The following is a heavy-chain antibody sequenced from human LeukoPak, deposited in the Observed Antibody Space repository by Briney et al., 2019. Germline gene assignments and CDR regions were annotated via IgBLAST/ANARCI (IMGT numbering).Heavy chain of an antibody. CDR2: INPNSGGT. J-gene: IGHJ5*02. Sequence: ASVKVSCKASGYTFTGYYMHWVRQAPGQGLEWMGWINPNSGGTNYAQKFQGRVTMTRDTSISTAYMELSRLRSDDTAVYYCARKADTAMAYRRNWFDPWGQGTLVTVSS. CDR3: ARKADTAMAYRRNWFDP. CDR1: GYTFTGYY. D-gene: IGHD5-18*01. V-gene: IGHV1-2*02.